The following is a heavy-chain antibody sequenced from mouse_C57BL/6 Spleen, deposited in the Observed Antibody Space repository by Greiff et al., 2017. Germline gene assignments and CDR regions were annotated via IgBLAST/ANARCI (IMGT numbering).Heavy chain of an antibody. D-gene: IGHD4-1*01. V-gene: IGHV1-81*01. J-gene: IGHJ4*01. CDR2: IYPRSGNT. Sequence: QVQLKQSGAELARPGASVKLSCKASGYTFTSYGISWVKQRTGQGLEWIGEIYPRSGNTYYNEKFQGKATLTADNSSSTAYMELRSLTSEDSAVYFCAREEELDAMDYWGQGTSVTVSS. CDR3: AREEELDAMDY. CDR1: GYTFTSYG.